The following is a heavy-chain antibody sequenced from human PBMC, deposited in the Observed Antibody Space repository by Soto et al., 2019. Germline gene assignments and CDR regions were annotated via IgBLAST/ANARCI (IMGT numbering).Heavy chain of an antibody. CDR3: ARERIAAAGTLDY. CDR1: GGTFSSYA. CDR2: IIPIFGTA. V-gene: IGHV1-69*13. D-gene: IGHD6-13*01. J-gene: IGHJ4*02. Sequence: GASVKVSCKDAGGTFSSYAISWVRQAPGQGPEWMGGIIPIFGTANYAQKFQGRVTITADESTSTAYMELSSLRSEDTAVYYCARERIAAAGTLDYWGQGTLVTVSS.